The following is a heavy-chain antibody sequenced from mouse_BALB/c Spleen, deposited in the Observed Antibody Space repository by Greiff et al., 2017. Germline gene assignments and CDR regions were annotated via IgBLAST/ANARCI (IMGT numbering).Heavy chain of an antibody. CDR1: GYTFTDYA. V-gene: IGHV1S137*01. J-gene: IGHJ2*01. CDR2: ISTYYGDA. CDR3: ARGSYGSSYVPFDY. D-gene: IGHD1-1*01. Sequence: VQLQQSGAELVRPGVSVKISCKGSGYTFTDYAMHWVKQSHAKSLEWIGVISTYYGDASYNQKFKGKATMTVDKSSSTAYMELARLTSEDSAIYYCARGSYGSSYVPFDYWGQGTTLTVSS.